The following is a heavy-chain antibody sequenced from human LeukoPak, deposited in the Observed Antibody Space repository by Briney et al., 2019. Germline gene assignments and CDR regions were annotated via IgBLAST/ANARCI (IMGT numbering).Heavy chain of an antibody. V-gene: IGHV3-21*01. CDR1: GFSFITYN. CDR2: ISSTSSYI. J-gene: IGHJ4*02. CDR3: ARLNKITFGGVIVIPWGPYYFDY. Sequence: GGSLRLSCAASGFSFITYNMNWVRQAPGKGLEWVSSISSTSSYIYYADSVKGRFTISRDNAKNSLYLQMNSLRAEDTAVYYCARLNKITFGGVIVIPWGPYYFDYWGQGTLVTVSS. D-gene: IGHD3-16*02.